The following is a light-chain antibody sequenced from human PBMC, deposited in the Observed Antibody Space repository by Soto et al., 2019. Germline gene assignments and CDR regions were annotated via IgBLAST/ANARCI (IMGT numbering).Light chain of an antibody. CDR1: QSVSSSY. Sequence: EIVLTQSPGTLSLSPGERATLSCRASQSVSSSYLAWYQQKPGQAPSLLIYGASIRATGIPDRFSGSGSGTDFTLTISRLEPEDFAVYYCQQYGSSQSFGQGTKVEI. V-gene: IGKV3-20*01. CDR2: GAS. J-gene: IGKJ1*01. CDR3: QQYGSSQS.